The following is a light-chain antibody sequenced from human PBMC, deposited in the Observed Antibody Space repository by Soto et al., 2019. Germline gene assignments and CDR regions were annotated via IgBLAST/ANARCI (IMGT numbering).Light chain of an antibody. CDR2: AAS. CDR3: QKYNSAPLT. V-gene: IGKV1-9*01. CDR1: QGISSY. J-gene: IGKJ4*01. Sequence: IQLTQSPSSLSASVGDRVTITCRASQGISSYLAWYQQKPGKAPELLIYAASTLQSGVPSRFSGSGSGADFTLTISSLQPEDFAAYYCQKYNSAPLTFGGGTKVDIK.